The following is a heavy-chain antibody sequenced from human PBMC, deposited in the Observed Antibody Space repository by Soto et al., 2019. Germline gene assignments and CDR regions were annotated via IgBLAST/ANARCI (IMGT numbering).Heavy chain of an antibody. CDR2: ISVDGGDK. CDR1: GFTFSNDG. Sequence: QVQLVESGGGVVQPGRSLRLSCAAYGFTFSNDGMHWVRRDPGKGLEWVAVISVDGGDKQSADSVKGRFTISRDNSKNTLYLQMNSPRAKDTAVYYYAKDTGRGSPGYCFDSWGRGTLVTVSS. CDR3: AKDTGRGSPGYCFDS. J-gene: IGHJ4*02. D-gene: IGHD1-1*01. V-gene: IGHV3-30*18.